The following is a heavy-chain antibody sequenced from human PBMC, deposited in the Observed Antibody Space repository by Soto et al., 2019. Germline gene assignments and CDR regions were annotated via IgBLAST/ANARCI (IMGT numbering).Heavy chain of an antibody. V-gene: IGHV3-48*01. CDR1: GFTFSSYS. D-gene: IGHD3-3*01. CDR3: ARELGSYYVFWSQAFDY. Sequence: GGSLRLSCAASGFTFSSYSMNWVRQAPGKGLEWVSYISSSSSTIYYADKVKGRFTISRDNAKNSLYLQMNSLRAEDTFVFFCARELGSYYVFWSQAFDYWGQETLVTVSS. CDR2: ISSSSSTI. J-gene: IGHJ4*02.